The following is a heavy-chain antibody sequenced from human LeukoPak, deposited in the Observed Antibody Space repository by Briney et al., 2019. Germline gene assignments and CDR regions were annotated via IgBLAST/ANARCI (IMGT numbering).Heavy chain of an antibody. J-gene: IGHJ4*02. V-gene: IGHV3-74*01. CDR1: GFTFSSHW. CDR2: IIGDGSST. D-gene: IGHD6-19*01. Sequence: GGSLRLSCAASGFTFSSHWMHWVRQAPGKGLVWVSRIIGDGSSTSYADSVKGRFTISRDNAKNTLYLQMNSLRAEDTAVYYCAREKQWLVHFDYWGQGTLVTVSS. CDR3: AREKQWLVHFDY.